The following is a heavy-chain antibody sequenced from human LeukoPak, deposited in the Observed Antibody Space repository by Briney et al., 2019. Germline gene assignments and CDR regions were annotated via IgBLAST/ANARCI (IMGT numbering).Heavy chain of an antibody. CDR2: IYYSGST. CDR3: ARPARMGSGYRGHDAFDI. Sequence: KASETLSLTCTVSGGSISSYYWSWIRQPPGKGLEWIGYIYYSGSTNYNPSLKSRVTISVDTSKNQFSLKLSSVTAADTAVYYCARPARMGSGYRGHDAFDIWGQGTMVTVSS. D-gene: IGHD3-22*01. J-gene: IGHJ3*02. CDR1: GGSISSYY. V-gene: IGHV4-59*08.